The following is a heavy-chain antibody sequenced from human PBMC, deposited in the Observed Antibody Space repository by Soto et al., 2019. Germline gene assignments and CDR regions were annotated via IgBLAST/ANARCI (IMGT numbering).Heavy chain of an antibody. CDR3: ARDPGFGFGYSYAFAMDV. J-gene: IGHJ6*02. D-gene: IGHD5-18*01. CDR2: INGYNGTI. Sequence: QVKLVQSGAEVKKPGASVKFSCKASGYTFSNYGISWVRQGPGQGLEWMGWINGYNGTIHYEEKVQDRIKMTTDTSTSTTYRELRSLRSDDTAVYFCARDPGFGFGYSYAFAMDVWGQGTTVTVSS. V-gene: IGHV1-18*01. CDR1: GYTFSNYG.